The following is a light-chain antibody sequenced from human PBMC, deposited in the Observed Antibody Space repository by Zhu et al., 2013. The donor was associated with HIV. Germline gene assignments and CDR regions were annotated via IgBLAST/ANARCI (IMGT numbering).Light chain of an antibody. V-gene: IGKV3-20*01. CDR3: QQYGGLPLT. J-gene: IGKJ4*01. CDR2: GAS. CDR1: QTINRVY. Sequence: EIVLTQSPGTLSLSPGETATLSCRASQTINRVYLAWFQHKPGQAPRLLIYGASNRATGIPGRFSGSGSGTDFTLTISRLEPEDFAVYHCQQYGGLPLTFGGGTKVEIK.